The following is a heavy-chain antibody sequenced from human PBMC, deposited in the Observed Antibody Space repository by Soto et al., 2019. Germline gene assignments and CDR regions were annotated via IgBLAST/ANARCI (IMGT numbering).Heavy chain of an antibody. CDR1: GFSFSSYW. D-gene: IGHD2-15*01. CDR3: ARDPGYCSGGSCYWNDAFDI. V-gene: IGHV3-7*01. J-gene: IGHJ3*02. CDR2: INPDGSDI. Sequence: GGSLRLSCAASGFSFSSYWMTWVRQTPGTGLEWVANINPDGSDIYYADSVKGRFTISRDNAKNSLYLQMNSLRAEDTAVYYWARDPGYCSGGSCYWNDAFDIWGQGTMVTVSS.